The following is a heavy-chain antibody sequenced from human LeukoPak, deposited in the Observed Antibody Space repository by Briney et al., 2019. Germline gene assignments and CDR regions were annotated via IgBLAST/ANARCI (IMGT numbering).Heavy chain of an antibody. Sequence: GASVKVSCKASGGTFSSYAISWVRQAPGQGLEWMGRIIPIFGIANYAQKFQGRVTITADKSTSTAYMELSSLRSEDTAVYYCARDEYYYDSCGYEQRGQGTLVTVSS. J-gene: IGHJ4*02. D-gene: IGHD3-22*01. V-gene: IGHV1-69*04. CDR2: IIPIFGIA. CDR1: GGTFSSYA. CDR3: ARDEYYYDSCGYEQ.